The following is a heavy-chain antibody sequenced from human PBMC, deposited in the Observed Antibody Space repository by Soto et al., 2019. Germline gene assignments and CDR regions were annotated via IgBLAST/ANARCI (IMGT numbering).Heavy chain of an antibody. J-gene: IGHJ6*02. V-gene: IGHV4-34*01. CDR2: INHSGST. CDR1: GGSFSGYY. CDR3: ARVPHHYVPGYSSSWYRSGYYYYGMDV. Sequence: PSETLSLTCAVYGGSFSGYYWSWIRQPPGKGLEWIGEINHSGSTNYNPSLKSRVTISVDTSKNQFSLKLSSVTAADTAVYYCARVPHHYVPGYSSSWYRSGYYYYGMDVWGQGTTVTVSS. D-gene: IGHD6-13*01.